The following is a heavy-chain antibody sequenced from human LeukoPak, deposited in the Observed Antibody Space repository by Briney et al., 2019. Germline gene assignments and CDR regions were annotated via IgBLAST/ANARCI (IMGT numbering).Heavy chain of an antibody. Sequence: PGGSLRLSCAASGFTFNIFGMHWVRQVPGNGLEWVAVLWADGNTAHYADSVKGRFTISRDSSGNTLYLQMNSLRSEDTAVYYCVKESAADATFHFDYWGQGTLVTVSS. D-gene: IGHD6-25*01. CDR3: VKESAADATFHFDY. J-gene: IGHJ4*02. CDR2: LWADGNTA. V-gene: IGHV3-33*06. CDR1: GFTFNIFG.